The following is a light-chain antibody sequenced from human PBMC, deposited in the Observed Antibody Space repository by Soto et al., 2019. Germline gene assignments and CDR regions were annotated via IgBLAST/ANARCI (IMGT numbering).Light chain of an antibody. CDR2: GAS. Sequence: EVVMTQSQATLSVSPGERATLSCRASQSVDSNLAWYQQKPGQAPRLLIHGASTRATGIPARFSGSWSGTEITLTISSLQSEDFAVYYCQQYNNWLPYTFGQGTKLEIK. J-gene: IGKJ2*01. CDR1: QSVDSN. V-gene: IGKV3-15*01. CDR3: QQYNNWLPYT.